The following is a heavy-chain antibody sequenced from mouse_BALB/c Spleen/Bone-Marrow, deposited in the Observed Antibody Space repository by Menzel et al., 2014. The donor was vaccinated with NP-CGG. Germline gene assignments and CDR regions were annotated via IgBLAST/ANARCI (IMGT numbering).Heavy chain of an antibody. CDR3: ARGDWAWFVY. J-gene: IGHJ3*01. V-gene: IGHV4-1*02. CDR2: INPDSSTT. Sequence: LMESGGSLKLSCAASGFDFSRYWMSWVRQAPGKGLEWIGEINPDSSTTNYTPSLKDKFIISRDNAKNTLYLQMSKVRSEDTALYYCARGDWAWFVYWGQGTLVTVSA. D-gene: IGHD4-1*01. CDR1: GFDFSRYW.